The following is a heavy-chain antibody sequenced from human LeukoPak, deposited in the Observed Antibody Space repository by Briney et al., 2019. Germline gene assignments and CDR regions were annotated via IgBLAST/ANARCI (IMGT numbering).Heavy chain of an antibody. CDR1: GFTFSSYG. V-gene: IGHV3-66*01. Sequence: GGSLRLSCAASGFTFSSYGMHWVRQAPGKGLEWVSVIYSGGSTYYADSVKGRFTISRDNSKNTLYLQMNSLRAEDTAVYYCATSHSGYDSYYYYGMDVWGQGTTVTVSS. CDR3: ATSHSGYDSYYYYGMDV. CDR2: IYSGGST. J-gene: IGHJ6*02. D-gene: IGHD5-12*01.